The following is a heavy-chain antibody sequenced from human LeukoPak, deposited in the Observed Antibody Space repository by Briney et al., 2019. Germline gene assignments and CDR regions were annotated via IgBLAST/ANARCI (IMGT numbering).Heavy chain of an antibody. CDR1: GFTFSSYA. CDR3: ARSDAFDI. V-gene: IGHV3-48*01. J-gene: IGHJ3*02. CDR2: ISGSGSTI. Sequence: GGSLRLSCAASGFTFSSYAMSWVRQAPGKGLEWVSYISGSGSTIYYADSVKGRFAISKDNAKDSLYLQMNSLRAEDTAVYYCARSDAFDIWGQGTMVTVSS.